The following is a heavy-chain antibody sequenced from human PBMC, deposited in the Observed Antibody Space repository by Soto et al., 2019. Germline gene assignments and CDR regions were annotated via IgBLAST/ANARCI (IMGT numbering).Heavy chain of an antibody. V-gene: IGHV3-73*02. Sequence: EVQLVESGGDVVQPGGSLKLSCAASGLTFSGSAMHWVRQASGKGLEWVGHIRRRAKNYATVYAASVKGRFIISRHDSKSKAYLQLNSLKTDETAVYYCTRTSDGRDNFSPDLDYWGQGTLVTVSS. CDR3: TRTSDGRDNFSPDLDY. D-gene: IGHD3-3*01. CDR1: GLTFSGSA. CDR2: IRRRAKNYAT. J-gene: IGHJ4*02.